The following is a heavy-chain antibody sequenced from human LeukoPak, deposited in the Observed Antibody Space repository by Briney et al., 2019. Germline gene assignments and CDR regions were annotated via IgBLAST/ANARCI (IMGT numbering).Heavy chain of an antibody. V-gene: IGHV1-8*01. J-gene: IGHJ6*02. Sequence: ASVKVSCKASGYTFTSYDINWVRRATGQGLEWMGWMNPNSGNTGYAQKLQGRVTMTRNTSISTAYMELSSLRSEDTAVYYCARFDIVVVPAASRHYYYYGMDVWGQGTTVTVSS. CDR2: MNPNSGNT. CDR1: GYTFTSYD. D-gene: IGHD2-2*01. CDR3: ARFDIVVVPAASRHYYYYGMDV.